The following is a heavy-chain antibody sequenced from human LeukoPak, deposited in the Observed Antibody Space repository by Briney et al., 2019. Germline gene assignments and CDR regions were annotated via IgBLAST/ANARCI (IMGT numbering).Heavy chain of an antibody. Sequence: GGSLRLSCAASGFTFSSYSMNWVRQAPGKGLEWVSFISSSSRYIYYADSLKGRFTISRDNAKNSLYLQMNSLRAEDTAVYYCARDLGYCSGGSCFYDYWGQGTLVTVSS. CDR1: GFTFSSYS. V-gene: IGHV3-21*01. J-gene: IGHJ4*02. CDR3: ARDLGYCSGGSCFYDY. CDR2: ISSSSRYI. D-gene: IGHD2-15*01.